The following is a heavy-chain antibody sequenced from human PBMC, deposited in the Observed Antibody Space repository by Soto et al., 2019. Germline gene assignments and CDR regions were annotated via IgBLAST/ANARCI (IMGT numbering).Heavy chain of an antibody. CDR2: IYYSGST. CDR3: AKGVYSGYDTRWFDP. J-gene: IGHJ5*02. D-gene: IGHD5-12*01. CDR1: GGSISSGDYY. V-gene: IGHV4-61*08. Sequence: SETLSLTCTVSGGSISSGDYYRSWIRQPPGKGLEWIGYIYYSGSTNYNPSLKSRVTISVDTSKNQFSLKLSSVTAADTAVYYCAKGVYSGYDTRWFDPWGQGTLVTVSS.